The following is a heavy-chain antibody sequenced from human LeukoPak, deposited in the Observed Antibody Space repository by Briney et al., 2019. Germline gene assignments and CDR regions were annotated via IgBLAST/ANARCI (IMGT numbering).Heavy chain of an antibody. CDR3: ARAHFDGFDY. Sequence: GESLKISCKGSGYSFTTYWIGWVRPMPGKGLEWMGIINPADSDTRYSPSFHGQVTISADKSISTAYLQWSTLKASDTAMYYCARAHFDGFDYWGQGTLVTVSS. D-gene: IGHD3-9*01. J-gene: IGHJ4*02. V-gene: IGHV5-51*01. CDR2: INPADSDT. CDR1: GYSFTTYW.